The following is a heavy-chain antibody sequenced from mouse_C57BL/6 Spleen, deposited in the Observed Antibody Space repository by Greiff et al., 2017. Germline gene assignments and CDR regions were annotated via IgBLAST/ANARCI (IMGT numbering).Heavy chain of an antibody. Sequence: VQLKQSGPELVKPGASVKISCKASGYTFTDYYMNWVKQSHGKSLEWIGDINPNNGGTSYNQKFKGKATLTVDKSSSTAYMVLRSLTSADSAVYYCSRVYTTVVADYYAMDYWGQGPSVTVSS. CDR2: INPNNGGT. CDR3: SRVYTTVVADYYAMDY. CDR1: GYTFTDYY. D-gene: IGHD1-1*01. V-gene: IGHV1-26*01. J-gene: IGHJ4*01.